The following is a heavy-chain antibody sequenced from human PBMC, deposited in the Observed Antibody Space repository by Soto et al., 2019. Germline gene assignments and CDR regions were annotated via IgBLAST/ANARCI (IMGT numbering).Heavy chain of an antibody. Sequence: PGGSLRLSCAASGFTFSSYGMHWVRQAPGKGLEWVAVISYDGSNKYYADSVKGRFTISRDNSKNTLYLQMNSLRAEDTAVYYCAKDFRSWRGSYYSYMDVWGKGTTVTVSS. CDR3: AKDFRSWRGSYYSYMDV. J-gene: IGHJ6*03. CDR1: GFTFSSYG. D-gene: IGHD3-3*01. CDR2: ISYDGSNK. V-gene: IGHV3-30*18.